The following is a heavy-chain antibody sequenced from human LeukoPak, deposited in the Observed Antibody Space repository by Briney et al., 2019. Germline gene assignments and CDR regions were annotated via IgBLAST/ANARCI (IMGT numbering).Heavy chain of an antibody. Sequence: GGSLRLSCAASGFTFSTYYMNWVRQAPGKGLEWVANIKQDGSEKYYVDSVKGRFTISRDNAKNSLYLQMNSLRAEDTAVYYCARSVVAATETFDYWGQGTLVTVPS. CDR3: ARSVVAATETFDY. V-gene: IGHV3-7*01. CDR2: IKQDGSEK. D-gene: IGHD2-15*01. J-gene: IGHJ4*02. CDR1: GFTFSTYY.